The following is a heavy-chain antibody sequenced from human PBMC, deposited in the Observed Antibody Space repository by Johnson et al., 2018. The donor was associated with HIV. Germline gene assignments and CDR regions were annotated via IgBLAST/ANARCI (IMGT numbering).Heavy chain of an antibody. CDR2: ISSSGSTM. CDR3: ARYSGSYYTIAFDI. V-gene: IGHV3-11*01. CDR1: GFTFSDYY. D-gene: IGHD1-26*01. Sequence: QVQLVESGGGLLQPGGSLRLSCASSGFTFSDYYMTWIRQAPGKGLEWVSYISSSGSTMYYADSVKGRFTISRDNAKNSLYLQMNSLRAEDTALYYCARYSGSYYTIAFDIWGQGTMVTVSS. J-gene: IGHJ3*02.